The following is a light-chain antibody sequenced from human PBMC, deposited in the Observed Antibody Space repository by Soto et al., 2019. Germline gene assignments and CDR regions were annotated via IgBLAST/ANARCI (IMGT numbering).Light chain of an antibody. CDR2: AAS. CDR3: QQRYSTPRS. V-gene: IGKV1-39*01. CDR1: RTISSY. Sequence: DIQITQSQSPLSASVGARVTITCRASRTISSYLNWYQQKPGKAPKHLVYAASSFQSGVPSRFSGRGSGSDLTLTIGSLQPGDFATYYWQQRYSTPRSFVQMTKVEI. J-gene: IGKJ1*01.